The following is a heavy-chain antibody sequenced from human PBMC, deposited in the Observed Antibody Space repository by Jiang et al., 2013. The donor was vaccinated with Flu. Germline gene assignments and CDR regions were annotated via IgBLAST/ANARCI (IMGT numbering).Heavy chain of an antibody. Sequence: SYNPSLKSRVTLSVDTSKSQFSLRLSSVTAADTAVYYCARQGRGGVYYYYYMDVWGRGTTVTVSS. D-gene: IGHD3-10*01. J-gene: IGHJ6*03. CDR3: ARQGRGGVYYYYYMDV. V-gene: IGHV4-39*01.